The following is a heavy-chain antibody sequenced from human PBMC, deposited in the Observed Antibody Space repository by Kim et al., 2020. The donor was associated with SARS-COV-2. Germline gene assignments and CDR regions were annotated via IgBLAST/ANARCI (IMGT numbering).Heavy chain of an antibody. D-gene: IGHD3-22*01. CDR3: ARDLATMNLGYYGMDV. Sequence: ASVKVSCKASGYTFTGYYMHWVRQAPGQGLEWMGRINPNSGGTNYAQKFQGRVTMTRDTSISTAYMELSRLRSDDTAVYYCARDLATMNLGYYGMDVWGQGTTVTVSS. J-gene: IGHJ6*02. V-gene: IGHV1-2*06. CDR1: GYTFTGYY. CDR2: INPNSGGT.